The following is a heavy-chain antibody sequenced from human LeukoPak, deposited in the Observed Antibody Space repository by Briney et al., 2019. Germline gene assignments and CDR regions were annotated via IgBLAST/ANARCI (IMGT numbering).Heavy chain of an antibody. CDR1: GGTFSSYA. CDR3: ARGYCSGGSCYSGYFQH. D-gene: IGHD2-15*01. Sequence: GASVKVSCKASGGTFSSYAISWVPQAPGQGLEWIGRIIPIFGTANYAQKGQGRVTITTEESTSTAYMELSSLRSEDTAVYYCARGYCSGGSCYSGYFQHWGQGTLVTVSS. J-gene: IGHJ1*01. V-gene: IGHV1-69*05. CDR2: IIPIFGTA.